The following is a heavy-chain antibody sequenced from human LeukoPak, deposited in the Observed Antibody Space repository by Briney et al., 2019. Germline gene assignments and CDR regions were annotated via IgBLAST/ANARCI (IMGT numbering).Heavy chain of an antibody. D-gene: IGHD3-16*01. CDR1: GYTFTGYY. J-gene: IGHJ4*02. V-gene: IGHV1-2*02. CDR3: ARDRFGGSYYDY. Sequence: ASVKVSCKASGYTFTGYYMHWVRQAPGQGLEWMGWINPNSGGTNYAQKFQGRVTMTRDTSISTAYMELSRLRSDDTAVYYCARDRFGGSYYDYWGQGTLVTVSS. CDR2: INPNSGGT.